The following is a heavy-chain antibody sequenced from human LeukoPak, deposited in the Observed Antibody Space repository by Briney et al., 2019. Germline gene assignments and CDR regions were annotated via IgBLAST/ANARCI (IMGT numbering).Heavy chain of an antibody. Sequence: GGSLRLSCAASGFTFSSYGMHWVRQAPGKGLEWVAFIRYDGSNKYYADSVKGRFTISRDNSKNTLYLEMNSLRAEDTALYYCAKDRGLSSSSEDAFDIWGQGTMVTVSS. V-gene: IGHV3-30*02. J-gene: IGHJ3*02. CDR2: IRYDGSNK. D-gene: IGHD6-6*01. CDR3: AKDRGLSSSSEDAFDI. CDR1: GFTFSSYG.